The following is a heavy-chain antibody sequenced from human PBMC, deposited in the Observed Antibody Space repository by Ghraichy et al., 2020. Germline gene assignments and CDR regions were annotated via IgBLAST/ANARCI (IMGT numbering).Heavy chain of an antibody. Sequence: SCAASGFTFSSYWMSWVRQAPGKGLEWVANIKQDGSEKYYVDSVKGRFTISRDNATNSLYLQMNSLRAEDTAVYYCARVYCSSTSCPPGWFDPWGQGTLVTVSS. J-gene: IGHJ5*02. D-gene: IGHD2-2*01. CDR3: ARVYCSSTSCPPGWFDP. CDR1: GFTFSSYW. V-gene: IGHV3-7*01. CDR2: IKQDGSEK.